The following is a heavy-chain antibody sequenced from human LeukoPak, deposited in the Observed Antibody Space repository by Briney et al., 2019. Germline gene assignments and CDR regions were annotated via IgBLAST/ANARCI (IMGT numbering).Heavy chain of an antibody. Sequence: PSENLSLTCTVSGGSISSHYWSWIRQPPGKGLGWIGYIYYSGSTNYNPSLKSRVTISVDTSKNQFSLKLSSVTAADTAVYYCARDGREYNWIPSYYYMDVWGKGTTVTVSS. D-gene: IGHD1-20*01. V-gene: IGHV4-59*11. CDR3: ARDGREYNWIPSYYYMDV. CDR2: IYYSGST. CDR1: GGSISSHY. J-gene: IGHJ6*03.